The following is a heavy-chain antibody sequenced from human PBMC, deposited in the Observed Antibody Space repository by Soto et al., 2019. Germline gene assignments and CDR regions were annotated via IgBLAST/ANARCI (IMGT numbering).Heavy chain of an antibody. CDR2: IYYSGST. CDR3: ARGVSIEIQLWLGFDP. D-gene: IGHD5-18*01. Sequence: SETLSLTCTVSGGSISSGGYYWSWIRQHPGKGLEWIGYIYYSGSTYYNPSLKSRVTISVDTSKNQFSLKLSSVTAADTAVYYCARGVSIEIQLWLGFDPWGQGTLVTVSS. V-gene: IGHV4-31*03. J-gene: IGHJ5*02. CDR1: GGSISSGGYY.